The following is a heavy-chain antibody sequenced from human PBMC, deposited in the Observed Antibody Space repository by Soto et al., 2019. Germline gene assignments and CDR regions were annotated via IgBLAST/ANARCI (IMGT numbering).Heavy chain of an antibody. J-gene: IGHJ4*02. CDR3: ARRRGGFGGGWTTPYFDY. V-gene: IGHV2-5*02. Sequence: QITLKESGPTVVKPTQTLTLTCSLSEFSLNTGGVGVGWIRQPPGKALEWLAVIYWDDDKSWNPSLRDRLTINRDASDDQVVLTVTNMDPVDTGTYYCARRRGGFGGGWTTPYFDYWGQGTLVTVSS. CDR1: EFSLNTGGVG. D-gene: IGHD6-19*01. CDR2: IYWDDDK.